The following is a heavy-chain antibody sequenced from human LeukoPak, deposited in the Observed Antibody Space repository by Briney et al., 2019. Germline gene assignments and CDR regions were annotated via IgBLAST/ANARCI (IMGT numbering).Heavy chain of an antibody. CDR1: GGSISSGSYY. J-gene: IGHJ3*02. Sequence: PSETLSLTCTVSGGSISSGSYYWSWIRLPAGKGLEWLGRVHSSGNTNYNPSLKSRVTISVDTAKNQFSLKLRSVTATDTAVYYCARAGYCSSPSCYGHAFGIWGQGTMVTVSS. CDR2: VHSSGNT. D-gene: IGHD2-2*01. V-gene: IGHV4-61*02. CDR3: ARAGYCSSPSCYGHAFGI.